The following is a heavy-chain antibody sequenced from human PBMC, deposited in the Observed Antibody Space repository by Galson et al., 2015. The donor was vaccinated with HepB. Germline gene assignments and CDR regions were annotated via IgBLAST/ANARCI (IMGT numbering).Heavy chain of an antibody. V-gene: IGHV1-58*01. CDR1: GFTFTSSA. Sequence: SVKVSCKASGFTFTSSAVQWVRQARGQRLEWIGWIVVGSGKTNYAQNFQERLSITRDMSTTTAYMELSSLRSEDTAVYYCATVSGVSSVGPINWFDPWGQGTLVTVSS. J-gene: IGHJ5*02. CDR3: ATVSGVSSVGPINWFDP. D-gene: IGHD3-10*01. CDR2: IVVGSGKT.